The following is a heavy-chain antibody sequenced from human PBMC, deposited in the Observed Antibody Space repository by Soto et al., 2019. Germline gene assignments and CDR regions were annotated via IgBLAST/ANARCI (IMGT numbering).Heavy chain of an antibody. J-gene: IGHJ2*01. CDR2: VSVYGGST. V-gene: IGHV3-23*01. D-gene: IGHD2-21*01. CDR1: GFIFSDFA. Sequence: DVQLLESGGNFLQPGESLRLSCAASGFIFSDFAMSWVRQTPGKGLEWFSAVSVYGGSTHYSDAVKGRFTISRDNSRDTLFLQMNSLRAEDTAVYYCARRPAGDSHWYFDLWGRGTLVTVSS. CDR3: ARRPAGDSHWYFDL.